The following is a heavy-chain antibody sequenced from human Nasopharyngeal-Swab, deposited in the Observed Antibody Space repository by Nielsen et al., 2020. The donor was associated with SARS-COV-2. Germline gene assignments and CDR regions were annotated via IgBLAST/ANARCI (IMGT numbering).Heavy chain of an antibody. J-gene: IGHJ4*02. D-gene: IGHD6-19*01. CDR1: GFTFSSYA. CDR3: ARDEGGGWRP. Sequence: GRSLRLSCAASGFTFSSYAMHWVRQAPGKGLEWVAVISYDGSNKYYADSVKGRFTISRDNSKNTLYLQMNSLRAEDTAVYYCARDEGGGWRPWGQGTLVTVSS. CDR2: ISYDGSNK. V-gene: IGHV3-30-3*01.